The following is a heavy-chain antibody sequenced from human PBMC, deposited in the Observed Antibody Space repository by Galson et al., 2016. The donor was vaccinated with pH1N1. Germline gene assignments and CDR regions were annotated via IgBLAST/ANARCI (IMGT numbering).Heavy chain of an antibody. CDR2: ISSSSSYI. CDR3: ARGVYYYDSSGPIDY. V-gene: IGHV3-21*01. Sequence: SLRLSCAASGFTFGSYSMNWVRQAPGKGLEWVSSISSSSSYIYYADSVKGRFTISRDNAKNSLYLQMNSLRAEDTAVYYCARGVYYYDSSGPIDYWGQGTLVTVSS. J-gene: IGHJ4*02. D-gene: IGHD3-22*01. CDR1: GFTFGSYS.